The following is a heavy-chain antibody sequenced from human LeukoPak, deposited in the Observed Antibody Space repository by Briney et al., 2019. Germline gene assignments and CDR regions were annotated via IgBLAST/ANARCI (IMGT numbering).Heavy chain of an antibody. CDR2: ISWDGGST. V-gene: IGHV3-43*01. J-gene: IGHJ6*02. D-gene: IGHD3-16*01. CDR1: GFTFDDYT. Sequence: HPGRSLRLSCTASGFTFDDYTMHWVRQAPGKGLEWVSLISWDGGSTYYADSVKGRFTIPRDNSKNSLYLQMNSLRTEDTALYYCAKGYVSGGLYYYGMDVWGQGTTVTVSS. CDR3: AKGYVSGGLYYYGMDV.